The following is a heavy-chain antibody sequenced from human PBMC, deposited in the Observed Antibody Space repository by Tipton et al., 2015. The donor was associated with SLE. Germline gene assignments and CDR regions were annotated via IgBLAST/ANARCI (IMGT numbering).Heavy chain of an antibody. CDR3: AKDHYYNSSGFPYYFDF. D-gene: IGHD3-22*01. CDR2: IYYSGST. CDR1: GGSISSYY. Sequence: TLSLTCTVSGGSISSYYWSWIRQPPGKGLEWIGYIYYSGSTNYNPSLKSRVTISVDTSKNQFSLKLSSVTAADTAVYYCAKDHYYNSSGFPYYFDFWGQGTLVAVSS. V-gene: IGHV4-59*01. J-gene: IGHJ4*02.